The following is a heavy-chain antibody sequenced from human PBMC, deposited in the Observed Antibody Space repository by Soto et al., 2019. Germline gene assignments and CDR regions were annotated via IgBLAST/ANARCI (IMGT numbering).Heavy chain of an antibody. CDR3: GRCRTDSYAMDV. CDR1: GYRFTSYG. CDR2: ISPYNGRK. D-gene: IGHD5-18*01. J-gene: IGHJ6*03. V-gene: IGHV1-18*01. Sequence: ASVKVSCKASGYRFTSYGIAWVRQVPGQGPEWMGWISPYNGRKNYAQNVQGRVVMTTDISTNIVYLELRSLRSDDTAMYYCGRCRTDSYAMDVWGKGTTVTVSS.